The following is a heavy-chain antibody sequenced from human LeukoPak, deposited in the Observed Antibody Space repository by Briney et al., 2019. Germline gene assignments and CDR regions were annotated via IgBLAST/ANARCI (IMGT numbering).Heavy chain of an antibody. D-gene: IGHD6-13*01. CDR1: GYSISSGYY. Sequence: SETLSLICTVSGYSISSGYYWGWIRQPPGKGLEWIGSIYHSGKNYYNPSLKSRVTMSVDTSKNQFSLKLSSVTAADTAVYYCARMGYSSSWGQGTLVTVSS. CDR3: ARMGYSSS. V-gene: IGHV4-38-2*02. CDR2: IYHSGKN. J-gene: IGHJ4*02.